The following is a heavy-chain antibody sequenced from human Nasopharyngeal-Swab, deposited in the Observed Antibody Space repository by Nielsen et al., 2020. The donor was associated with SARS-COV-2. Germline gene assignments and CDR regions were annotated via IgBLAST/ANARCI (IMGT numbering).Heavy chain of an antibody. D-gene: IGHD6-6*01. CDR3: ASFEYSSSSGLDYYYYYGMDV. CDR1: GYAFKSYA. J-gene: IGHJ6*02. Sequence: ASVKVSCKASGYAFKSYAMHWVRQAPGQRLEWMGWINAGNGNTKYSQKFQGRVTITRDTSASTAYMELSSLRSEDTAVYYCASFEYSSSSGLDYYYYYGMDVWGQGTTVTVSS. V-gene: IGHV1-3*01. CDR2: INAGNGNT.